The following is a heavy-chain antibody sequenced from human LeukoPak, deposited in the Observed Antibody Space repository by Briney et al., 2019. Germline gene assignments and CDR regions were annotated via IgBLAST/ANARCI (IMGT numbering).Heavy chain of an antibody. CDR2: ISSNGGNT. J-gene: IGHJ3*02. Sequence: GGSLRLSCAASRFTFSNYAMHWVRQAPGKGLEHVSAISSNGGNTHYANSVKGRFTISRDNSKKTLYLQMGSLRAEDMAVYYCARLPVDAFDIWGQGTMVTVSS. CDR3: ARLPVDAFDI. V-gene: IGHV3-64*01. D-gene: IGHD1-14*01. CDR1: RFTFSNYA.